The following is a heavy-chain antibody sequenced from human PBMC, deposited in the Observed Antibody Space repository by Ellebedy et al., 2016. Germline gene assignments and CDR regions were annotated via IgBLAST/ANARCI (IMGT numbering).Heavy chain of an antibody. CDR2: ISSSSSTI. CDR1: GFTFSSYS. D-gene: IGHD4-11*01. V-gene: IGHV3-48*01. Sequence: GGSLRLSCAASGFTFSSYSMNWVRQAPGKGLEWVSYISSSSSTIYYADSAKGRFTISRDNSKNTLYLQMNSLRAEDTAVYYCAHIEGDYSNFCWGQGTLVIVSS. J-gene: IGHJ4*02. CDR3: AHIEGDYSNFC.